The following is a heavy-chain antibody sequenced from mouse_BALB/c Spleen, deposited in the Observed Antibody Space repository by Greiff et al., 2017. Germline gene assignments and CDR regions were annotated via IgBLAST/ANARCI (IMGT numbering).Heavy chain of an antibody. V-gene: IGHV5-17*02. CDR3: ARSGGRRVGLFAY. D-gene: IGHD3-1*01. CDR2: ISSGSSTI. Sequence: EVKLVESGGGLVQPGGSRKLSCAASGFTFSSFGMHWVRQAPEKGLEWVAYISSGSSTIYYADTVKGRFTIARDNPKNTLFLQMTSLRSEDTAMYYCARSGGRRVGLFAYWGQGTLVTVSA. CDR1: GFTFSSFG. J-gene: IGHJ3*01.